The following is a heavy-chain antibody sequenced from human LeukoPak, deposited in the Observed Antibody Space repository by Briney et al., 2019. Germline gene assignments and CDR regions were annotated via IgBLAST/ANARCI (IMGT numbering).Heavy chain of an antibody. Sequence: ASVKVSCKVSGYTLTELSMHWVRQAPGKGLEWMGGFDPEDGETIYAQKFQGRVTMTEDTSTDTAYMELSSLRSEDTAVYYCARDLPALGTYYYDSSGHTHLDYWGQGTLVTVSS. CDR1: GYTLTELS. D-gene: IGHD3-22*01. CDR3: ARDLPALGTYYYDSSGHTHLDY. J-gene: IGHJ4*02. CDR2: FDPEDGET. V-gene: IGHV1-24*01.